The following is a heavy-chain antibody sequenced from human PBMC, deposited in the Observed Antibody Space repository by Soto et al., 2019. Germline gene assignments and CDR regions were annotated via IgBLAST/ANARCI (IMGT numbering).Heavy chain of an antibody. CDR1: GGSIRSGGYY. J-gene: IGHJ4*02. Sequence: QVQLQESGPGLVKPSQTLSLTCTVSGGSIRSGGYYWSWIRQHPGKGLEWIGYIYYSGSTYYNPSLKSRVTISVDTSKNQFSMKLSSVTAADTAVYYCARGKGYCSSTSCYFIDYWGQGTLVTVSS. V-gene: IGHV4-31*03. CDR2: IYYSGST. D-gene: IGHD2-2*01. CDR3: ARGKGYCSSTSCYFIDY.